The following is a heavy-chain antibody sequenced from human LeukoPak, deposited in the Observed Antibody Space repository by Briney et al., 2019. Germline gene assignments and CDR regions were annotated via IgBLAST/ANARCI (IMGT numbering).Heavy chain of an antibody. Sequence: PGGSLRLSCAASEFTFSTYSMDWVRQAPGKGLEWVSFISSRSSDIYYADSVKGRFTTSRDNAKNSLYLQMNSLRAEDTAVYYCARAMYQLGYYHYYMDVWGKGTTVTVSS. CDR1: EFTFSTYS. CDR2: ISSRSSDI. V-gene: IGHV3-21*01. J-gene: IGHJ6*03. CDR3: ARAMYQLGYYHYYMDV. D-gene: IGHD2-2*01.